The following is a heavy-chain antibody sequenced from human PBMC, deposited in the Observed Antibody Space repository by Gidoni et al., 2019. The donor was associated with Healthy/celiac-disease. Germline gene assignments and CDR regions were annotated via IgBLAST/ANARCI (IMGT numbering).Heavy chain of an antibody. D-gene: IGHD2-2*01. CDR3: TRALLGYCSSTSCHLRNYYMDV. V-gene: IGHV3-73*02. CDR2: MKSKATSYAT. J-gene: IGHJ6*03. CDR1: GFTLRGSA. Sequence: EVQLVESGGGLFQPGGSLKLSCAASGFTLRGSAMHWVRQASGKGLEWVGLMKSKATSYATAYAASVKGRFTISRDDSKNTAYLQMNSLKTEDTAVYYCTRALLGYCSSTSCHLRNYYMDVWGKGTTVTVSS.